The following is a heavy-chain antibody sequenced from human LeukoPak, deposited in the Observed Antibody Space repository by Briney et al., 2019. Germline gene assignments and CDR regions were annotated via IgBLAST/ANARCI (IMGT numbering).Heavy chain of an antibody. CDR1: GGSFSGYY. D-gene: IGHD6-19*01. CDR3: ASIRVAGTYYYYYMDV. J-gene: IGHJ6*03. Sequence: SETLSLTCAVYGGSFSGYYWSWIRQPPGKRLEWIGEINHSGSTNYNPSLKSRVTISVETSKNQFSLKLNSVTAADTAVYYCASIRVAGTYYYYYMDVWGKGTTVTVSS. CDR2: INHSGST. V-gene: IGHV4-34*01.